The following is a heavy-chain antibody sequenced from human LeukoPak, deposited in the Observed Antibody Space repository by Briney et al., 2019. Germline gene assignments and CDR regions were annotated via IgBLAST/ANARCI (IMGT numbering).Heavy chain of an antibody. CDR1: GGSISSGGYY. CDR3: ARDMGQLEDY. CDR2: IYYSGST. D-gene: IGHD6-13*01. V-gene: IGHV4-31*03. Sequence: SETLSLTCTVSGGSISSGGYYWSWIRQHPGKGLEWIGYIYYSGSTYYNPSLKSRVTISVDTSKNQFSLKLSSVTAADTAVYYCARDMGQLEDYWGQGTLVTVSS. J-gene: IGHJ4*02.